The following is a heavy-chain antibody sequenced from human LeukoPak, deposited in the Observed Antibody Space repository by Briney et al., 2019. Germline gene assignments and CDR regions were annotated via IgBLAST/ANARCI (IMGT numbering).Heavy chain of an antibody. V-gene: IGHV4-34*01. CDR3: ARGKTTVTTRRNWFDP. CDR1: GGSFSGYY. Sequence: PSETLSLTCAVYGGSFSGYYWSWIRQPPGKGLEWIGEINHSGSTNYNPSLKSRVTISVDTSKNQFSLKLSSVTAADTAAYYCARGKTTVTTRRNWFDPWGQGTLVTVSS. CDR2: INHSGST. D-gene: IGHD4-17*01. J-gene: IGHJ5*02.